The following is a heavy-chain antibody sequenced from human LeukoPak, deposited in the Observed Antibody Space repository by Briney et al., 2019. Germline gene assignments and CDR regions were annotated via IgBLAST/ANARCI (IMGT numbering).Heavy chain of an antibody. CDR2: IYYSGST. D-gene: IGHD4-17*01. V-gene: IGHV4-61*05. CDR1: GGSISSSSYY. Sequence: PETLSLTCTVSGGSISSSSYYWGWIRQPPGKGLEWIGYIYYSGSTNYNPSLKSRVTISVDTSKNQFSLKPSSVTAADTAVYYCARTYGDYYFDYWGQGTLVTVSS. CDR3: ARTYGDYYFDY. J-gene: IGHJ4*02.